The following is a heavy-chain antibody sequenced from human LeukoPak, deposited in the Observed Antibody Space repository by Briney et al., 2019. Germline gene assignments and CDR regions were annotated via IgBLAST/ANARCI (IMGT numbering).Heavy chain of an antibody. CDR2: IYYSGST. CDR1: GGSISSYY. D-gene: IGHD3-16*01. V-gene: IGHV4-59*01. CDR3: AREGGKTSWFDP. Sequence: SETLSLTCTVSGGSISSYYWSWIRQPPGKGLEWIGYIYYSGSTNYNPSLKSRVTISVDTSKNQFSLKLSSVTAADTAVYYCAREGGKTSWFDPWGQGTLVTVPS. J-gene: IGHJ5*02.